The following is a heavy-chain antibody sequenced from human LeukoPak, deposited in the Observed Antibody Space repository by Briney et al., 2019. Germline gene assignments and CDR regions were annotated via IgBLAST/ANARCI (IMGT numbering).Heavy chain of an antibody. V-gene: IGHV4-34*01. J-gene: IGHJ6*04. D-gene: IGHD5-12*01. CDR2: INHSGST. CDR1: GGSFSGYY. CDR3: ARMTYDPHGVDV. Sequence: SEALSLTCAVYGGSFSGYYWSWIRQPPGKGLEWIGEINHSGSTNYNPSLKSRVTISVDTSKNQSSLKLSSVTAADTAVYYCARMTYDPHGVDVWGKGTTVTVSS.